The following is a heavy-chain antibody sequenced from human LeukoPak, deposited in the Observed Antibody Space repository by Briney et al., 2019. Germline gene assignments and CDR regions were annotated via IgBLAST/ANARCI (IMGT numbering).Heavy chain of an antibody. V-gene: IGHV4-4*07. CDR1: GGSISNYY. J-gene: IGHJ4*02. CDR3: ARDTVSSIAVAGTIDY. CDR2: IYTSGST. Sequence: SETLSLTCTVSGGSISNYYWSWIRQPAGKGLEWIGRIYTSGSTDYNPSLKSRVTMSVDTSKNQFSLKLSSVTAADTAVYYCARDTVSSIAVAGTIDYWGQGTLVTVSS. D-gene: IGHD6-19*01.